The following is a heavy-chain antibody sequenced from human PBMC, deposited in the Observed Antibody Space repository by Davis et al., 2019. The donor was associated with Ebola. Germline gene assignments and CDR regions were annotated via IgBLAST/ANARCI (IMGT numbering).Heavy chain of an antibody. CDR2: ISSSGSTI. V-gene: IGHV3-11*01. J-gene: IGHJ6*02. D-gene: IGHD4-11*01. Sequence: GESLKISCAASGFTFSDYYMSWIRQAPGKGLEWVSYISSSGSTIYYADSVKGRFTISRDNAKNSLYLQMNSLRAEDTAVYYCARMKTTVTINYYYGMDVWGQGTTVTVSS. CDR1: GFTFSDYY. CDR3: ARMKTTVTINYYYGMDV.